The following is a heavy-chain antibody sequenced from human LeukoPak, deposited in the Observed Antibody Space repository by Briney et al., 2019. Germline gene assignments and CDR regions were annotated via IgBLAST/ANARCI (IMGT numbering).Heavy chain of an antibody. CDR2: IYYSGST. D-gene: IGHD3-10*01. CDR3: ARGIDHYGSGSYDPNWFDP. Sequence: SETLSLTCTVSGGSISSGGYYWSWIRQHPGKGLEWIGYIYYSGSTYYNPSLKSRVTISVDTSKNQFSLKLSSVTAADTAVYYCARGIDHYGSGSYDPNWFDPWGQGTLVTVSS. J-gene: IGHJ5*02. CDR1: GGSISSGGYY. V-gene: IGHV4-31*03.